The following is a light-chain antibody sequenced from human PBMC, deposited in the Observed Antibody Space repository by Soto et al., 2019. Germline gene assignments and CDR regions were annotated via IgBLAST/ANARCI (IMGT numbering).Light chain of an antibody. V-gene: IGKV1-9*01. Sequence: DIQLTQSPSFLSASVGDRVTVTCRASQDISSYLAWYQQKPGKAPKLLIHTASTLQSGVPSRFSGSGSGAEFTLTLSSLQPDDFATYYCQQRHSYPITFGQGTRLDIK. CDR3: QQRHSYPIT. CDR2: TAS. J-gene: IGKJ5*01. CDR1: QDISSY.